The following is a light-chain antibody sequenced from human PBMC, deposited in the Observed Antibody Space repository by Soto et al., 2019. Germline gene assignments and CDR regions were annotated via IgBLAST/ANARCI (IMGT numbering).Light chain of an antibody. Sequence: QSVLTQPASVSGSPGQSITISCTGTSSDVGGYNYVSWYQQHPGKAPQLMIYDVSNRPSGVSNRFSGSKSGNTASLTISGLQAEDEADYYCSSYTSSGTRVFGGGTKVTVL. V-gene: IGLV2-14*01. CDR2: DVS. CDR3: SSYTSSGTRV. CDR1: SSDVGGYNY. J-gene: IGLJ2*01.